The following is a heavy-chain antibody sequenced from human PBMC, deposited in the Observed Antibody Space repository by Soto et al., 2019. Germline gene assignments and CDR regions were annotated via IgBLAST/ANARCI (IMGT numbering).Heavy chain of an antibody. V-gene: IGHV1-8*01. J-gene: IGHJ3*02. CDR1: GHTFTSYD. CDR2: MNPNSGNT. Sequence: ASVKVSCKASGHTFTSYDINWVRQATGQGLEWMGWMNPNSGNTGYAQKFQGRVTMTRNTSISTAYMELSSLRSEDTAVYYCAGYCSGGSCYAFDIWGQGTMVTVSS. CDR3: AGYCSGGSCYAFDI. D-gene: IGHD2-15*01.